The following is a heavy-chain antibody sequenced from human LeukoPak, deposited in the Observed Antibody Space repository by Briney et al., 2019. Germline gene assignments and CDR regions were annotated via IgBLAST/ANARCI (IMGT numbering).Heavy chain of an antibody. D-gene: IGHD3-10*01. V-gene: IGHV1-69*04. CDR2: IIPILGIA. CDR3: VRELGELSLSASDY. Sequence: SVKASCKASGGTFSSYAISWVRQAPGQGLEWKGRIIPILGIANYAQTFQGRVTITADKPTSTGYMELSSLRSEDTAVYYCVRELGELSLSASDYWGQGTLVTVSS. CDR1: GGTFSSYA. J-gene: IGHJ4*02.